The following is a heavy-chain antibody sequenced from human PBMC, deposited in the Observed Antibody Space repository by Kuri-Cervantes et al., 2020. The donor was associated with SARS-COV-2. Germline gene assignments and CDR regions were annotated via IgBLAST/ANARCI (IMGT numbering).Heavy chain of an antibody. CDR1: GYSISSGYY. V-gene: IGHV4-38-2*02. D-gene: IGHD1-26*01. Sequence: SETLSLTCTVSGYSISSGYYWGWIRQPPGKGLEWIGSIYHSGSTYYNPSLESRVAISLDTSENQFSLKLSSVTAADTAVYYCARVYSHSHFDNWGQGTLVTVSS. CDR3: ARVYSHSHFDN. J-gene: IGHJ4*02. CDR2: IYHSGST.